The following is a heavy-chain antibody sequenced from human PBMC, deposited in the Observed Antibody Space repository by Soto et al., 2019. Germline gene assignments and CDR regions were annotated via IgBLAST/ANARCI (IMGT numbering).Heavy chain of an antibody. CDR3: ARGMDYYYYYAMDV. J-gene: IGHJ6*02. CDR1: GYTFSGYY. CDR2: INPNSGGT. D-gene: IGHD2-8*01. V-gene: IGHV1-2*04. Sequence: ASVKVSCKASGYTFSGYYMHWVRQAPGQGLEWMGWINPNSGGTKYAQKFQGWVTMTRDTSISTAYMEVSRLRSDDTAVYYCARGMDYYYYYAMDVWGQGTTVTVSS.